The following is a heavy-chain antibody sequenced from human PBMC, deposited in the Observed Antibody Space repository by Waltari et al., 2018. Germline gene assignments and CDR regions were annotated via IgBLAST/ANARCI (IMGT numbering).Heavy chain of an antibody. V-gene: IGHV3-7*04. CDR2: RKEEGTEE. CDR1: GFTFVNYW. CDR3: ARVSKGIHFDY. Sequence: EVQLVESGGGLVQPGGSLRLSCTASGFTFVNYWMSWVRQAPGKGLQWVAYRKEEGTEESYLDSLKGRFTISRDDAKNSLHLQMNSRRVEDTAIYYCARVSKGIHFDYWGQGTLVTVSS. J-gene: IGHJ4*02.